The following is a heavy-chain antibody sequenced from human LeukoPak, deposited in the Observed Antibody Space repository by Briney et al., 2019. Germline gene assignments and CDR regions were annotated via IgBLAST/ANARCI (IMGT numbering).Heavy chain of an antibody. CDR2: INPNSGGT. J-gene: IGHJ4*02. V-gene: IGHV1-2*02. D-gene: IGHD2-2*01. Sequence: ASVKVSCKASGYSFTDYYMHWVRQAPGQGLEWMGWINPNSGGTSYVQKFQGRVTMTRDTSITTVYMELSSLRSEDTAVYYCARGTDYQLPLLDCWGQGTLVTVSS. CDR1: GYSFTDYY. CDR3: ARGTDYQLPLLDC.